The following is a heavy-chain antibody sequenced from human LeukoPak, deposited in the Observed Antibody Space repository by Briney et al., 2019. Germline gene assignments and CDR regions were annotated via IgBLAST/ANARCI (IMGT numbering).Heavy chain of an antibody. CDR1: GFTFSGYS. Sequence: PGGSLRLSCAASGFTFSGYSMNWVRQAPGKGLELVSSSSSSSSSIYYADSVKGRFTISRDNAKNSLYLQMNSLRAEDTAVYYCARSGYNWNDVIFFDYWGQGTLVTVSS. CDR2: SSSSSSSI. CDR3: ARSGYNWNDVIFFDY. J-gene: IGHJ4*02. D-gene: IGHD1-1*01. V-gene: IGHV3-21*01.